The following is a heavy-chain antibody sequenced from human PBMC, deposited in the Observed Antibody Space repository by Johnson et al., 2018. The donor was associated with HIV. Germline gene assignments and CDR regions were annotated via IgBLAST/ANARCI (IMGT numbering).Heavy chain of an antibody. CDR1: GFTFSSYA. V-gene: IGHV3-30*04. Sequence: QMLLVESGGGVVQPGRSLRLSCAASGFTFSSYAMHWVRQAPGKGLEWVAVISYDGSNKYYADSVKGRFTISRDNAKNSLYLQMNSLRAEDPAVYYCAREGPIFGVVIKKFHDAFDIWGQGAMATVSS. CDR3: AREGPIFGVVIKKFHDAFDI. CDR2: ISYDGSNK. D-gene: IGHD3-3*01. J-gene: IGHJ3*02.